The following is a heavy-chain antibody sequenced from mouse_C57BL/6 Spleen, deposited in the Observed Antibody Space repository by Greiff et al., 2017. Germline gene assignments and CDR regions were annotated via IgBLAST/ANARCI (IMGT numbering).Heavy chain of an antibody. J-gene: IGHJ2*01. D-gene: IGHD2-3*01. CDR3: ASRDGYPFDY. V-gene: IGHV1-64*01. CDR2: IHPNSGST. CDR1: GYTFTSYW. Sequence: QVQLQQPGAELVKPGASVKLSCKASGYTFTSYWMHWVKQRPGQGLEWIGMIHPNSGSTNSNEKLKSKATLTVDKSFSTTYMQLNSLASEDSAVYYCASRDGYPFDYWGQGTTLTVSS.